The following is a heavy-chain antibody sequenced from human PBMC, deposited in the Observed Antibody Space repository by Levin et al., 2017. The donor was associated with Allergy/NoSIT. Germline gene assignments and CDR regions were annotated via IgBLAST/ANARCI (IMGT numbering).Heavy chain of an antibody. D-gene: IGHD1-26*01. V-gene: IGHV4-39*01. J-gene: IGHJ3*02. CDR3: ASLAVGSYHEHDAFDI. Sequence: SETLSLTCTVSGGSISSSSYYWGWIRQPPGKGLEWIGSIYYSGSTYYNPSLKSRVTISVDTSKNQFSLKLSSVTAADTAVYYCASLAVGSYHEHDAFDIWGQGTMVTVSS. CDR1: GGSISSSSYY. CDR2: IYYSGST.